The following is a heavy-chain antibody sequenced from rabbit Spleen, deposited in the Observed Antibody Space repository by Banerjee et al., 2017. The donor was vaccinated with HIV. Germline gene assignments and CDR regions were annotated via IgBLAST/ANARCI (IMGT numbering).Heavy chain of an antibody. J-gene: IGHJ4*01. CDR3: ARDGDDDMGDFDL. Sequence: QEQLEESGGDLVKPEGSLTLTCTASGFSFSGSYWICWVRQAPGKGLEWIACIGIAGGSPGYASWAKGRFPISKTSSTTVTLQMTSLTGADTATYFCARDGDDDMGDFDLWGQGTLVTVS. V-gene: IGHV1S45*01. CDR2: IGIAGGSP. CDR1: GFSFSGSYW. D-gene: IGHD2-1*01.